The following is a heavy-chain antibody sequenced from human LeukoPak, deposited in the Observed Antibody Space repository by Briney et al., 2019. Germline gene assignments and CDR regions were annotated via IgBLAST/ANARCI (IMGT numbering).Heavy chain of an antibody. Sequence: PGRSLRLSCAASGFTFSSYAMHWVRQAPGKGLEWVAVISYDGSSKYYADSVKGRFTISRDNSKNTLYLQMNSLRAEDTAVYYCARDLGPRSFSPDYWGQGTLVTVSS. CDR3: ARDLGPRSFSPDY. D-gene: IGHD2-15*01. CDR2: ISYDGSSK. CDR1: GFTFSSYA. J-gene: IGHJ4*02. V-gene: IGHV3-30-3*01.